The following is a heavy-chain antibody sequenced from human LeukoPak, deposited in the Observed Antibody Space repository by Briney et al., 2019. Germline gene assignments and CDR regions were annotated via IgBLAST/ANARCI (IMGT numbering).Heavy chain of an antibody. V-gene: IGHV3-7*01. Sequence: GGSLRLSCAASGFSFSNYWMNWVRQAPGKGLEWVAHINPDGRDTYYVDSVKGRFTISRDNAQNSMYLQMNSLRVEDTAVYYCTSWGDTTAEYFQRWGQGTLVTVSS. D-gene: IGHD2-21*02. CDR1: GFSFSNYW. CDR2: INPDGRDT. CDR3: TSWGDTTAEYFQR. J-gene: IGHJ1*01.